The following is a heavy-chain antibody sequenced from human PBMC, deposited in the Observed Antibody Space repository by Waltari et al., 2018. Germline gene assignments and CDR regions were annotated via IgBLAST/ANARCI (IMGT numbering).Heavy chain of an antibody. Sequence: DVQLVESGVGLVQPGKSLRLSCKASGFSFTDSTSGMTWVRQAPGKGLERVAYISPDGKSFFYADSVRGRFTISRDNANNSVFLQMSNLRVDDTAVYFCTNGFGFFVHWGQGTLVTVSS. CDR1: GFSFTDSTSG. CDR3: TNGFGFFVH. J-gene: IGHJ4*02. D-gene: IGHD3-16*01. CDR2: ISPDGKSF. V-gene: IGHV3-48*01.